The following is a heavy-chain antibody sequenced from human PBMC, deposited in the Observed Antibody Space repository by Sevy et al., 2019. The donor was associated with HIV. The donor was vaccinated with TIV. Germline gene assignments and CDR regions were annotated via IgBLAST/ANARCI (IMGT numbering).Heavy chain of an antibody. CDR3: AREGCTKPHDY. CDR2: LSFGCGEI. D-gene: IGHD2-8*01. CDR1: GFTFNKYS. Sequence: ETLSLTCAASGFTFNKYSMSWVRQPPGKGLEWVATLSFGCGEINYADSVKGRFPISRDNSKNSFYLQMNNLRAEDTALYYCAREGCTKPHDYWGQGTLVTVSS. V-gene: IGHV3-23*01. J-gene: IGHJ4*02.